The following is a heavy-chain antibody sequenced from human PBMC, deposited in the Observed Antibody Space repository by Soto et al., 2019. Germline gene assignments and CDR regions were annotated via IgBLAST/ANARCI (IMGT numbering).Heavy chain of an antibody. Sequence: ASVKVSCMASGGSFSTLGINWVRQAPGQGLEWMGGIIPLFGKARYAETSQGRVTITADTSTGTAYMEVSSLRSDDTAVFYCATAHNSGWYFFDYWGPGTLVTVSS. D-gene: IGHD6-19*01. V-gene: IGHV1-69*06. J-gene: IGHJ4*02. CDR1: GGSFSTLG. CDR3: ATAHNSGWYFFDY. CDR2: IIPLFGKA.